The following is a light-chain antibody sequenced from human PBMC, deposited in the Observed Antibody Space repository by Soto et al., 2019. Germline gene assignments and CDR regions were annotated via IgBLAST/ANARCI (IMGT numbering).Light chain of an antibody. CDR3: QQYGSSPRT. CDR2: GAS. J-gene: IGKJ1*01. V-gene: IGKV3-20*01. CDR1: QSVTSN. Sequence: IVVTQSPATLSVSPGERATLSCRASQSVTSNLAWYQQKPGQAPRLLIYGASSRATGIPDRSSGSGSGTDFTLTISRLEPEDFAVYYCQQYGSSPRTFGQGTKVDI.